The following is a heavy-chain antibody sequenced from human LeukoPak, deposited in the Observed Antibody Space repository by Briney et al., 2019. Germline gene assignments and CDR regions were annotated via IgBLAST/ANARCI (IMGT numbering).Heavy chain of an antibody. V-gene: IGHV4-39*01. CDR1: GGSISSSVYN. Sequence: SETLSLTCTVSGGSISSSVYNWGWIRQPPGKGLEWIGSVYYNGNTYYNPSLKSRVTISVDTSKNQFSLKLSSVTAADTAVYYCARADHDAFDIWGQGTMVTVSS. CDR3: ARADHDAFDI. J-gene: IGHJ3*02. CDR2: VYYNGNT.